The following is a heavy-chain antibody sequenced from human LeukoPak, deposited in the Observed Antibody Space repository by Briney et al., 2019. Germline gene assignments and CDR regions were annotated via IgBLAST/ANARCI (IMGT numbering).Heavy chain of an antibody. Sequence: GGSLRLSCAASGFTFSTYNMNWVRQAPGKGLEWVSYSSSSGSTISYADSVKGRFTISRDNAKNSLYLQMNSLRDEDTAVYYCARDGGQWLDTFDYWGQGTLVTVSS. CDR1: GFTFSTYN. J-gene: IGHJ4*02. CDR3: ARDGGQWLDTFDY. D-gene: IGHD6-19*01. CDR2: SSSSGSTI. V-gene: IGHV3-48*02.